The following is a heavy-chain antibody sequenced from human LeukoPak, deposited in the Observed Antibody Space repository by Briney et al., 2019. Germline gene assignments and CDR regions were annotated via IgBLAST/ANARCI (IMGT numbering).Heavy chain of an antibody. CDR1: GGSISSYY. J-gene: IGHJ6*02. V-gene: IGHV4-59*01. CDR2: IYHSGST. Sequence: SETLSLTCTVSGGSISSYYWSWIRQPPGKGLEWIGYIYHSGSTNYNPSLKSRVTISVDTSKNQFSLKLSSVTAADTAVYYCARDASSSPEPYYYYGMDVWGQGTTVTVSS. CDR3: ARDASSSPEPYYYYGMDV. D-gene: IGHD1-14*01.